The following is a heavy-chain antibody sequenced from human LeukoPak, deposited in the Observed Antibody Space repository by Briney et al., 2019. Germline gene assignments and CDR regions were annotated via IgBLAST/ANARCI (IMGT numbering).Heavy chain of an antibody. CDR2: IYPGDSGT. CDR1: GYSFTSYW. D-gene: IGHD3-22*01. CDR3: ARHIDHYYDSSGYYWFDY. V-gene: IGHV5-51*01. J-gene: IGHJ4*02. Sequence: GESLKISCKGSGYSFTSYWIGWVRQMPGKGLEWMGIIYPGDSGTRYSPSFQGQVTISADKSISTAYLQWSSLKASDTAMYHCARHIDHYYDSSGYYWFDYWGQGTLVTVSS.